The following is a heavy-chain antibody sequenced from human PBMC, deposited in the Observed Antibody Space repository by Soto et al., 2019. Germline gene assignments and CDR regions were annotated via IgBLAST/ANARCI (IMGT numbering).Heavy chain of an antibody. D-gene: IGHD3-3*01. J-gene: IGHJ5*02. CDR1: GWSFSVYY. V-gene: IGHV4-34*01. Sequence: SETLSLTCAVYGWSFSVYYWSWIRQPPGKGLEWIGEINHSGSTNYNPSLKSRVTISVDTSKNQFSLKLSSVTAADTAVYYCARVYFWSGYGYNWFDPWGQGTLVTVSS. CDR3: ARVYFWSGYGYNWFDP. CDR2: INHSGST.